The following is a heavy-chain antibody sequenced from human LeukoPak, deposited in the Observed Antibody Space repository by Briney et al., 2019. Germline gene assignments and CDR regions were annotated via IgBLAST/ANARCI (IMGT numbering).Heavy chain of an antibody. CDR3: ARAHVWFGPFDY. V-gene: IGHV3-30*04. CDR2: ISYDGSNK. J-gene: IGHJ4*02. CDR1: GFTFSSYA. Sequence: GGSLRLSCAASGFTFSSYAMHWVRQAPGKGLEWVAVISYDGSNKYYADSVKGRFTISRDNSKNTLYLQMNSLRAEDTAVYYCARAHVWFGPFDYWGQGTLVTVSS. D-gene: IGHD3-10*01.